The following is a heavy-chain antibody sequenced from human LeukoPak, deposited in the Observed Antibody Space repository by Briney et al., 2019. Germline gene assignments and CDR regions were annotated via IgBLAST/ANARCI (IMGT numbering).Heavy chain of an antibody. J-gene: IGHJ4*02. D-gene: IGHD1-20*01. V-gene: IGHV4-34*01. CDR3: ASYQRHNWNY. Sequence: PSETLSLTCTVSVGSINGYYWSWIRQPPGKGLEWIGEINHSGSTNYNPSLKSRVTISVDTSKNQFSLKLSSVTAADTAVYYCASYQRHNWNYWGQGTLVTVSS. CDR2: INHSGST. CDR1: VGSINGYY.